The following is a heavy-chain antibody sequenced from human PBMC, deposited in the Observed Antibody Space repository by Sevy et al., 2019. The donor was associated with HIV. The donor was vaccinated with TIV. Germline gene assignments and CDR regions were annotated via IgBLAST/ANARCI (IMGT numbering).Heavy chain of an antibody. CDR2: MKPNSGNT. J-gene: IGHJ3*01. V-gene: IGHV1-8*01. CDR1: GYSFPSHD. CDR3: ARTGGTFDV. D-gene: IGHD1-26*01. Sequence: ASVKVPCKASGYSFPSHDINWVRQASGQGLEWMGWMKPNSGNTGYAQKFKGRVTLTRNTSISTAYMEVSSLTSEDTAVYYCARTGGTFDVWGQGTMVTVSS.